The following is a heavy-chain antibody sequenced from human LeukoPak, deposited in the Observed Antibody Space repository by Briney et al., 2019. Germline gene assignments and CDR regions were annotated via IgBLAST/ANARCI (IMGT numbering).Heavy chain of an antibody. D-gene: IGHD2/OR15-2a*01. Sequence: SETLSLTCTVSGGSISSYYWSWIRQPPGKGLEWIGYIYYSGSTNYNPSLKSRVTISVDTSKNQFSLKLRSVTAADTAVYYCARDFSAAFDIWGQGTMVSVSS. J-gene: IGHJ3*02. CDR1: GGSISSYY. V-gene: IGHV4-59*01. CDR3: ARDFSAAFDI. CDR2: IYYSGST.